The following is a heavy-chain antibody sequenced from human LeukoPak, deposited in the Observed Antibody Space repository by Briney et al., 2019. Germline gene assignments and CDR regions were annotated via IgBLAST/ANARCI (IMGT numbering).Heavy chain of an antibody. Sequence: GGSLRLSCAASGFTFSNYWMHWVRQVPGKGLVWVSRINSDGSSTNYADSVKGRFTISRDNAKNTLYLQMNSLRAEDTAVYYCARDAYDILTAAGDYWGQGTLVTVSS. V-gene: IGHV3-74*01. D-gene: IGHD3-9*01. CDR1: GFTFSNYW. CDR3: ARDAYDILTAAGDY. CDR2: INSDGSST. J-gene: IGHJ4*02.